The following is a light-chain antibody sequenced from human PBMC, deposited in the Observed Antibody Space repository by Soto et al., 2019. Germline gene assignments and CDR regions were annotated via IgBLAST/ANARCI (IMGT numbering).Light chain of an antibody. CDR3: CSYAGSYTYV. J-gene: IGLJ3*02. Sequence: QSALTQPRSVSGSPGQSVTISCTGTSSDVGGYNYVSWYQQHPDKAPKLMIYVVTKRPSGVPDRFSGSKSGNTASLTISGLQGEDEADYYCCSYAGSYTYVFGGGTKLTVL. CDR1: SSDVGGYNY. CDR2: VVT. V-gene: IGLV2-11*01.